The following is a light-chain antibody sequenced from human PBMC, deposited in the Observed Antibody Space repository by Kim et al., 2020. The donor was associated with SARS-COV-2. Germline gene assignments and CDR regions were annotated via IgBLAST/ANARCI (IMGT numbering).Light chain of an antibody. CDR2: AAP. CDR1: KGIGTF. V-gene: IGKV1-27*01. CDR3: QKYSTAPWT. J-gene: IGKJ1*01. Sequence: SASLGNRVIFPSRAGKGIGTFLAWFQQKPGKLPSLGSFAAPTLKSGVQFRFSGSGSGTDFALTISTLRPEDVAPYNCQKYSTAPWTFGQGTKLEIK.